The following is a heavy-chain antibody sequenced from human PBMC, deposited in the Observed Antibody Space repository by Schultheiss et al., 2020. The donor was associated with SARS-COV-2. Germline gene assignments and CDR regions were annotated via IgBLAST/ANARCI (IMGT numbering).Heavy chain of an antibody. CDR1: GGSFSGYY. CDR3: ARGTAVAGIWFDP. J-gene: IGHJ5*02. CDR2: INHSGST. V-gene: IGHV4-34*01. Sequence: SETLSLTCAVYGGSFSGYYWSWIRQPPGKGLEWIGEINHSGSTNYNPSLKSRVTISVDTSKNQFSLKLSSVTAADTAVYYCARGTAVAGIWFDPWGQGTLVTVSS. D-gene: IGHD6-19*01.